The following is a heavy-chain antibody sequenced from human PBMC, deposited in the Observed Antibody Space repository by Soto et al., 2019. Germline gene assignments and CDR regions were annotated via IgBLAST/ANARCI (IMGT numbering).Heavy chain of an antibody. D-gene: IGHD3-10*01. CDR1: GASISSSGYY. CDR2: IYNSGNP. Sequence: SETLSLTCTVSGASISSSGYYWGWIRQPPGKGLEWIGSIYNSGNPYSNPSLKSRVTISVDTSKNQFSLKLSSVTAADTAVYFCARHPAGTMGLDYWGQGTLVTVSS. CDR3: ARHPAGTMGLDY. V-gene: IGHV4-39*01. J-gene: IGHJ4*02.